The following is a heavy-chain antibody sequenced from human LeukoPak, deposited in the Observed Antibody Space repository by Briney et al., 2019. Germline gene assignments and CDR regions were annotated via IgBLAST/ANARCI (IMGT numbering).Heavy chain of an antibody. J-gene: IGHJ4*02. CDR1: GGSISSYY. Sequence: PSETLSLTCTVSGGSISSYYWSWIRQPPGKGLEWIGYIYYSGSTNYNASLKSRVSISVDTPKNQFSLRLSSVTAADTAVYYCARGFYGSGSYYKSPFDCWGQGTLVTVSS. CDR2: IYYSGST. CDR3: ARGFYGSGSYYKSPFDC. V-gene: IGHV4-59*01. D-gene: IGHD3-10*01.